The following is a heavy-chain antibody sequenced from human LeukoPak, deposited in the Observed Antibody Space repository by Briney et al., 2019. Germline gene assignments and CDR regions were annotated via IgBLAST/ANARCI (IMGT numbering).Heavy chain of an antibody. CDR3: ASLIAAAGTNYFDY. CDR2: IYPGDSDT. CDR1: GYSFTSYW. V-gene: IGHV5-51*01. J-gene: IGHJ4*02. Sequence: GESLKISCKGSGYSFTSYWIGWVRQMPGKGLGWMGIIYPGDSDTRYSPSFQVQVTISADKSISTAYLQWSSLKASDTAMYYCASLIAAAGTNYFDYWGQGTLVTVSS. D-gene: IGHD6-13*01.